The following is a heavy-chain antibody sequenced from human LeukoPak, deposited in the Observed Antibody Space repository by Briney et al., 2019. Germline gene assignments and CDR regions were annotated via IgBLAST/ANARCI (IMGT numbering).Heavy chain of an antibody. CDR3: ARARRPDGSLTDYDILTGYYGY. CDR2: ISSSSSYI. J-gene: IGHJ4*02. D-gene: IGHD3-9*01. CDR1: GFTFSSYS. Sequence: GGSLRLSCAASGFTFSSYSMNWVRQAPGKGLEWVSSISSSSSYIYYADSVKGRFTISRDNAKNSLYLQMNSLRAGDTAVYYCARARRPDGSLTDYDILTGYYGYWGQGTLVTVSS. V-gene: IGHV3-21*01.